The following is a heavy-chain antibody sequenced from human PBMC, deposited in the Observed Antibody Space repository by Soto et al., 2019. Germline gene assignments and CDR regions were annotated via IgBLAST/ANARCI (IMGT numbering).Heavy chain of an antibody. CDR2: FDPEDGET. D-gene: IGHD5-12*01. CDR1: GYTLTELS. Sequence: GASVKVSCKVSGYTLTELSMHWVRQAPGKGLEWMGGFDPEDGETIYAQKFQGRVTMTEDTSTDTAYMELSSLRSEDTAVYYCATQFVATLLQTHFDYWSQGTLVTVSS. J-gene: IGHJ4*02. CDR3: ATQFVATLLQTHFDY. V-gene: IGHV1-24*01.